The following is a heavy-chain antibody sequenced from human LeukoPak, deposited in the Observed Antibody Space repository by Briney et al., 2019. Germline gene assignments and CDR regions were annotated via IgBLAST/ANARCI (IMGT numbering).Heavy chain of an antibody. Sequence: GGSLRLSCAASGFTFSSYATSWVRQAPGKGLEWVSAISGSGGSTYYADSVKGRFTISRDNSKNTLYLQMNSLRAEDTAVYYCAKGASITIFGVVTYFDYWGQGTLVTVSS. CDR3: AKGASITIFGVVTYFDY. D-gene: IGHD3-3*01. CDR2: ISGSGGST. J-gene: IGHJ4*02. V-gene: IGHV3-23*01. CDR1: GFTFSSYA.